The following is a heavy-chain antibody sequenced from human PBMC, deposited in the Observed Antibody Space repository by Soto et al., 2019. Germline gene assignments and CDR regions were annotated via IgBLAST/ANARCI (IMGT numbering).Heavy chain of an antibody. CDR2: IIPILGIA. CDR3: ARSVDCSSTSCYDYYYYYMDV. J-gene: IGHJ6*03. V-gene: IGHV1-69*02. CDR1: GGTFSSYT. D-gene: IGHD2-2*01. Sequence: QVQLVQSGAEVKKPGSSVKVSCKASGGTFSSYTISWVRQAPGQGLEWMGRIIPILGIANYAQKFQGRVTMTADKSTSTAYMELSSLRSEDTAVYYCARSVDCSSTSCYDYYYYYMDVWGKGTTVTVSS.